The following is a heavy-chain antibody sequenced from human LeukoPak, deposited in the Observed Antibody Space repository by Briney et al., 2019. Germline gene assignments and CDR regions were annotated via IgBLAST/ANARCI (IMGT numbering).Heavy chain of an antibody. CDR2: IYSGGST. J-gene: IGHJ4*02. D-gene: IGHD7-27*01. Sequence: PGGSLRLSCAASGFTVSSNYMSWVRQAPGKGLEWVSIIYSGGSTYYADSVKGRFTISRDNSKNTLYLQMNSLRAEDTAVYYCARANWGHPMYYFDYWGQGTLDTVSS. V-gene: IGHV3-66*01. CDR1: GFTVSSNY. CDR3: ARANWGHPMYYFDY.